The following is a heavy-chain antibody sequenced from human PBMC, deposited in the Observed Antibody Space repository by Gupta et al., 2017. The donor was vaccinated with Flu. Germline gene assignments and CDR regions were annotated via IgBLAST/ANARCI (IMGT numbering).Heavy chain of an antibody. CDR2: ISSSGSTI. V-gene: IGHV3-11*01. D-gene: IGHD1-26*01. J-gene: IGHJ3*02. CDR3: ARDQGRHAAFDI. Sequence: FSDYYMSWIRQAPGKGLEWVSYISSSGSTIYYADSVKGRFTISRDNAKNSLYLQMNSLRAEDTAVYYCARDQGRHAAFDIWGQGTMVTVSS. CDR1: FSDYY.